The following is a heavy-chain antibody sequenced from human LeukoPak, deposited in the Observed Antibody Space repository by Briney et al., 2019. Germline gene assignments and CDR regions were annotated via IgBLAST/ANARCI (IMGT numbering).Heavy chain of an antibody. D-gene: IGHD3-9*01. Sequence: SETLSLTCTVSGGSISSYYWSWIRQPPGKGLEWIGYIYYSGSTNYNPSLKSRVTISVDTSKNQFSLKLSSVTAADTAVYYCARGNYDILTGTYNWFDPWGQGTLVTVSS. CDR3: ARGNYDILTGTYNWFDP. CDR2: IYYSGST. CDR1: GGSISSYY. J-gene: IGHJ5*02. V-gene: IGHV4-59*01.